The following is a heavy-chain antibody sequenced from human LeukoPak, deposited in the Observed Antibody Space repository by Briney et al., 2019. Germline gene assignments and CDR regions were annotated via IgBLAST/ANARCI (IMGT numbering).Heavy chain of an antibody. J-gene: IGHJ3*02. CDR1: GGSFSGYY. Sequence: PSETLSLTCAVYGGSFSGYYWSWIRQPPGKGLEWIGEINHSGSTNYNPSLKSRVTISVDTSKNQFSLKLSSVTAADTAVYYCARGNDYGERVDAFDIWGQGTMVTVSS. CDR2: INHSGST. V-gene: IGHV4-34*01. CDR3: ARGNDYGERVDAFDI. D-gene: IGHD4-17*01.